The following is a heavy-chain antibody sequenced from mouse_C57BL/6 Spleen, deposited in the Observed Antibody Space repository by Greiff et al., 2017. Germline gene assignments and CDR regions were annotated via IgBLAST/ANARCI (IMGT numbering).Heavy chain of an antibody. V-gene: IGHV1-15*01. J-gene: IGHJ2*01. Sequence: VQLQQSGAELVRPGASVTLSCKASGYTFTDYEMHWVKQTPVHGLEWIGAIDPETGGTAYNQKFKGKAIMTADKSSSTAYLELRSLTSEDSAIYYCTSDYGSGGWGQGTTLTVSS. D-gene: IGHD1-1*01. CDR2: IDPETGGT. CDR3: TSDYGSGG. CDR1: GYTFTDYE.